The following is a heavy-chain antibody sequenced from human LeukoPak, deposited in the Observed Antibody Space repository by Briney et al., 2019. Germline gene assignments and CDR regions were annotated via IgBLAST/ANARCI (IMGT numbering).Heavy chain of an antibody. CDR2: INPSGGST. CDR3: ARGQYYDFWSGYYSPYYYYGMDV. J-gene: IGHJ6*02. CDR1: GYTFTSYY. V-gene: IGHV1-46*01. Sequence: ASAKVSCKASGYTFTSYYMHWVRQAPGQGLEWMGIINPSGGSTSYAQKFQGRVAMTRDTSTSTVYMELSSLRSEDTAVYYCARGQYYDFWSGYYSPYYYYGMDVWGQGTTVTVSS. D-gene: IGHD3-3*01.